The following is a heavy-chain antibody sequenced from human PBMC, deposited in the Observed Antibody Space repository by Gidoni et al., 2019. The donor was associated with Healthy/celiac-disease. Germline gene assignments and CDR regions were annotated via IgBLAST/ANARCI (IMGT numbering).Heavy chain of an antibody. D-gene: IGHD3-22*01. J-gene: IGHJ4*02. V-gene: IGHV3-21*01. CDR1: GFNFRSYS. CDR3: AREPWDYYDSSLVDY. CDR2: ISSSSSYI. Sequence: EVQLVESGGGLVKPGGSLRLSCAASGFNFRSYSMNWVRQAPGKGLEWVSSISSSSSYIYYADSVKGRFTISRDNAKNSLYLQMNSLRAEDTAVYYCAREPWDYYDSSLVDYWGQGTLVTVSS.